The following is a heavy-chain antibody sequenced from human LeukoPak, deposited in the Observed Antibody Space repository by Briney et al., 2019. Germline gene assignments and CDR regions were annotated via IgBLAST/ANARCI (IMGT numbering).Heavy chain of an antibody. V-gene: IGHV3-23*01. CDR3: ASVNDGSGSSIPGVFDY. CDR2: ISGSGGST. D-gene: IGHD3-10*01. Sequence: PGGSLRLSCAASGFTFSSYAMSWVRQAPGKGLEWVSAISGSGGSTYYADSVKGRFTISRDNSKNTLYLQMNSLRAEDTAVYYCASVNDGSGSSIPGVFDYWGQGTLVTVSS. J-gene: IGHJ4*02. CDR1: GFTFSSYA.